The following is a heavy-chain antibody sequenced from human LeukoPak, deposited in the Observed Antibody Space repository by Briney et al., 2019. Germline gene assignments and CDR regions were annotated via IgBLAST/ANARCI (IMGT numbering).Heavy chain of an antibody. J-gene: IGHJ4*02. Sequence: GGSLRLSCAASGVTFSSSWMSWVRQAPGKGPEWISYISVGSDATYYADAVRGRFTISRDTAKNSLILQMNSLRTGDTALYFCARLSGTGYFDLWGQGTLVTVSS. V-gene: IGHV3-48*04. CDR1: GVTFSSSW. CDR2: ISVGSDAT. CDR3: ARLSGTGYFDL. D-gene: IGHD1-1*01.